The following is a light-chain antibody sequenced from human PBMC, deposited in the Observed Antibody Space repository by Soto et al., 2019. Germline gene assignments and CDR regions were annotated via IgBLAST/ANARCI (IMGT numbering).Light chain of an antibody. V-gene: IGKV3-20*01. CDR1: QSVSSN. Sequence: EIVMTQSPATLSVSPVERATLSCRASQSVSSNLAWYQQKPGQAPRLLIYGASSRATGIPDRFSGSGSGTDFTLTISGLEPEDFAVFYCQQYGNSPITFGQGTRLEIK. CDR3: QQYGNSPIT. CDR2: GAS. J-gene: IGKJ5*01.